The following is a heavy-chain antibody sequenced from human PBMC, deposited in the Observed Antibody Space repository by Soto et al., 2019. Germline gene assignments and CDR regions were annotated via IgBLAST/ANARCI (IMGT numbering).Heavy chain of an antibody. Sequence: SETLSLTCTVSGGSISSGGYYWSWIRQHPGKGLEWIGYIYYSGSTYYNPSLKSRVTISVDTSKNQFSLKLSSVTAADTAVYYCAREKRTGERENDAFDIWGQGTMVTVSS. CDR2: IYYSGST. CDR3: AREKRTGERENDAFDI. V-gene: IGHV4-31*03. J-gene: IGHJ3*02. CDR1: GGSISSGGYY. D-gene: IGHD1-1*01.